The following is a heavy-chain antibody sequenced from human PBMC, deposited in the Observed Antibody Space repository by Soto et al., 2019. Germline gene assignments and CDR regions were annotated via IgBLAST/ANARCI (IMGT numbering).Heavy chain of an antibody. CDR1: GGSISGHC. D-gene: IGHD3-3*01. Sequence: PSETLSLTCTVSGGSISGHCWSWIRQSPGKGLELIGYIFYSGITNYNPSLKSRVTISVDTSRNQFSLRLSSVTAADTAVYYCVRALGSRFMEWPRFDPWGQGKLVPVSS. CDR2: IFYSGIT. CDR3: VRALGSRFMEWPRFDP. J-gene: IGHJ5*02. V-gene: IGHV4-59*11.